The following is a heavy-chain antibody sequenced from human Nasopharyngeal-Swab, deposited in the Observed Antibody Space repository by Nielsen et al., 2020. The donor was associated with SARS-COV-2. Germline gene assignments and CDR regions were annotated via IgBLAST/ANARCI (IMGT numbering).Heavy chain of an antibody. CDR2: INHSGST. D-gene: IGHD3-9*01. V-gene: IGHV4-34*01. CDR1: GGSFSGYS. J-gene: IGHJ5*02. Sequence: SETLSLTCAVYGGSFSGYSWSWIRQPPGKGLEWIGEINHSGSTTYNPSLKSRVTISVDTSKNQFSLKLSSVTAADTAVYYCARGRLRYFDWLPRGGYWFDPWGQGTLVTVSS. CDR3: ARGRLRYFDWLPRGGYWFDP.